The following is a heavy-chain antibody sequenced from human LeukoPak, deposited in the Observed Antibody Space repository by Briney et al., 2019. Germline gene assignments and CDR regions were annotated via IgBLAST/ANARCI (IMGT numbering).Heavy chain of an antibody. D-gene: IGHD2-2*01. Sequence: KSSETLSLTCTVSGGSISSSSYYWGWIRQPPGKGLEWIGSIYYSGSTYYNPSLKSRVTMSVDTSKNQFSLVLNSVTAADTAVYYCARTGYCSSASCSVVKQWLVRVYFDYWGQGTLVTVSS. V-gene: IGHV4-39*01. CDR2: IYYSGST. J-gene: IGHJ4*02. CDR3: ARTGYCSSASCSVVKQWLVRVYFDY. CDR1: GGSISSSSYY.